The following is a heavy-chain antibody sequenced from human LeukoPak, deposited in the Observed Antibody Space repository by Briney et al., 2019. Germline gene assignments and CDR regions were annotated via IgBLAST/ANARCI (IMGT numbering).Heavy chain of an antibody. CDR2: IYYNGDT. J-gene: IGHJ4*02. V-gene: IGHV4-39*07. D-gene: IGHD6-13*01. CDR3: AREVAAAQLISFDY. Sequence: PSETLSLTCTVSGDSISNNFYFWGWIRQPPGKGLEWIGSIYYNGDTYYNPSLKSRVTMSVDTSKTQFSLKMTSVTAADTAVYYCAREVAAAQLISFDYWGQGTLVTVSS. CDR1: GDSISNNFYF.